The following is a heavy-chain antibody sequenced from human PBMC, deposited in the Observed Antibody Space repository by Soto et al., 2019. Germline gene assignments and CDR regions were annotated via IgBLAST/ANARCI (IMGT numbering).Heavy chain of an antibody. CDR3: ARAGSTVVTTDYYGMDV. D-gene: IGHD4-17*01. CDR2: IYYSGST. J-gene: IGHJ6*02. Sequence: PSETLSLTCTVSGGSISSGGYYWSWIRQHPGKGLEWIGYIYYSGSTYYNPSLKSRVTISVDTSKNQFSLKLSSVTAADTAVYYCARAGSTVVTTDYYGMDVWGQGTTVTVSS. V-gene: IGHV4-31*03. CDR1: GGSISSGGYY.